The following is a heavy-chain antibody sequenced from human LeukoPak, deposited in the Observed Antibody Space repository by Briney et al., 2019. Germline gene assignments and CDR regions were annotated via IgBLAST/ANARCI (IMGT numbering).Heavy chain of an antibody. CDR2: ISTSGGT. Sequence: SETLSLTCTVSGGSISSDNHYWGWIRQPAGKGLEWIGRISTSGGTHYNPSLKSRVTISVDTSKNQFSLKLSSVTAADTAVYYCARRPGAGSRDCWFDPWGQGTLVTVSS. CDR1: GGSISSDNHY. CDR3: ARRPGAGSRDCWFDP. V-gene: IGHV4-61*02. D-gene: IGHD2-21*01. J-gene: IGHJ5*02.